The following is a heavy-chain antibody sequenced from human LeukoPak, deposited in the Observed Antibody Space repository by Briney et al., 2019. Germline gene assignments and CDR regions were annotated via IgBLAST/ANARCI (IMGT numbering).Heavy chain of an antibody. D-gene: IGHD2-21*01. CDR2: INWVTYIK. Sequence: GGSLRLSCVASGFTFANYTMHWVRQAPGKGLEWVSVINWVTYIKYYADSVKGRFTISRENAKNTLFLQMNSLRPEDTAVYYCAKAFLSSCCVDCPVVDAYDLWGQGTLVIVSS. CDR1: GFTFANYT. CDR3: AKAFLSSCCVDCPVVDAYDL. V-gene: IGHV3-9*01. J-gene: IGHJ3*01.